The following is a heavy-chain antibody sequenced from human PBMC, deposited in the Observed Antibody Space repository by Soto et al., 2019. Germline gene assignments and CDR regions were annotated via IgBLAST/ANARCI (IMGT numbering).Heavy chain of an antibody. D-gene: IGHD6-13*01. Sequence: SETLSLTCAVYGGSFSGYYWSWIRQPPGKGLEWIGEINNSGSTNYNPSLKSRVTISVDTSKNQFSRKLSSVTAADTAVYYCARRDYSSSGVYFDYWGQGTLVTVSS. CDR3: ARRDYSSSGVYFDY. CDR1: GGSFSGYY. J-gene: IGHJ4*02. CDR2: INNSGST. V-gene: IGHV4-34*01.